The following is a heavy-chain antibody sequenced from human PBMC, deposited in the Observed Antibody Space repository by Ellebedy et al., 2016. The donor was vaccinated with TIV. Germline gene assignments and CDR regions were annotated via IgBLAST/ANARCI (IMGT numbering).Heavy chain of an antibody. Sequence: MPSETLSLTCAVYGGSFSGYYWSWIRQPPGKGLEWIGEINHSGSTIYNPSLKSRFTISVDTSKNQFSLKLSSVTAADTAVYYCARTGGSRYCSGGSCYSLWGQGTLVTVSS. CDR2: INHSGST. CDR3: ARTGGSRYCSGGSCYSL. CDR1: GGSFSGYY. J-gene: IGHJ4*02. D-gene: IGHD2-15*01. V-gene: IGHV4-34*01.